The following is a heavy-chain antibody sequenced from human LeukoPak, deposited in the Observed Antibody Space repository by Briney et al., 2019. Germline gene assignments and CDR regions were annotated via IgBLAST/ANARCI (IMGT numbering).Heavy chain of an antibody. D-gene: IGHD2-15*01. CDR2: INPSGGST. Sequence: ASVKVSCKASGYTFTSYYMHWVRQAPGQGLEWMGIINPSGGSTSYAQKFQGRVTMTRDTSTSTVYMELSSLRSEDTAVYYCARDPTPWGAATYYFDHWGQGTLVTVSS. J-gene: IGHJ4*02. V-gene: IGHV1-46*01. CDR3: ARDPTPWGAATYYFDH. CDR1: GYTFTSYY.